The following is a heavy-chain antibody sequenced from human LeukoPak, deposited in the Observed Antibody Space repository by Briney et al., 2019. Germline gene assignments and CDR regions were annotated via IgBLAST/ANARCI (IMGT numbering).Heavy chain of an antibody. J-gene: IGHJ4*02. V-gene: IGHV1-18*01. CDR1: GYTFTTYG. D-gene: IGHD6-19*01. CDR3: ARDKGQWTSFYYFDY. CDR2: ISAHNGDT. Sequence: ASMKVSCKASGYTFTTYGISWVRQAPGQGLEWMGWISAHNGDTNYAQKLQGRVTMTTDTSTSTAYMELRSLRSDDTAVYYCARDKGQWTSFYYFDYWGQGTLVTVSS.